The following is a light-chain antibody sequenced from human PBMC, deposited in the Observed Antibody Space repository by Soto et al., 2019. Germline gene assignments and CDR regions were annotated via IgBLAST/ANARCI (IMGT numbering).Light chain of an antibody. CDR1: RRDLGSYNY. Sequence: QSALTQPASVSGSTGKSITISCSGTRRDLGSYNYVAWYQQFPGKTPKILIYGVSNRPSGVSSRFSGSKSGNTASLTISGLQAEDESDYYCISYTGSSTAYVFGSGTKLTVL. J-gene: IGLJ1*01. CDR3: ISYTGSSTAYV. V-gene: IGLV2-14*01. CDR2: GVS.